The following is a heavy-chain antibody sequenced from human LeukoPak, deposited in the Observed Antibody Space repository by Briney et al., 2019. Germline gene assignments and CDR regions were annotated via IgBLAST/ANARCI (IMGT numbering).Heavy chain of an antibody. V-gene: IGHV1-2*02. CDR1: GYTFTVYY. D-gene: IGHD2-8*01. Sequence: GASVTVSCKASGYTFTVYYMHWVRQAPGQGLEWMGWINPNSGGTNYAQKFQGRVTMTRDTSISTAYMELSRLRSDDTAVYYCARDHSLLMVYAFFDYWGQGTLVTVSS. CDR3: ARDHSLLMVYAFFDY. J-gene: IGHJ4*02. CDR2: INPNSGGT.